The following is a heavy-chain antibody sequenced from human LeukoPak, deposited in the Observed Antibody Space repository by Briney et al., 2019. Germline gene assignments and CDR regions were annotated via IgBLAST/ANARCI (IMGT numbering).Heavy chain of an antibody. V-gene: IGHV4-61*02. J-gene: IGHJ5*02. Sequence: PSETLSLTCTVSGGSISSGSYYWSWIRQPAGKGLEWIGRIYTSGSTNYNPSLKSRVTISVDTSKNQFSLKLSSVTAADTAVYYCARQLAAAGNNWFDPWGQGTLVTVSS. CDR1: GGSISSGSYY. CDR2: IYTSGST. D-gene: IGHD6-13*01. CDR3: ARQLAAAGNNWFDP.